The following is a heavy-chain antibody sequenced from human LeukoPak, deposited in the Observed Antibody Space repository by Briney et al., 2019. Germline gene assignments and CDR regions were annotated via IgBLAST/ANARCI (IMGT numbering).Heavy chain of an antibody. CDR3: ARSSRVYCSGGSCYPAEYFQH. D-gene: IGHD2-15*01. CDR2: ISAYSGNT. V-gene: IGHV1-18*01. CDR1: GYTFTSYG. Sequence: GASVKVSCKASGYTFTSYGISWVRQAPGQGLEWMGWISAYSGNTNYAQKLQGRVTMTTDTSTSTAYMELRSLRSDDTAVYYCARSSRVYCSGGSCYPAEYFQHWGQGTLVTVSS. J-gene: IGHJ1*01.